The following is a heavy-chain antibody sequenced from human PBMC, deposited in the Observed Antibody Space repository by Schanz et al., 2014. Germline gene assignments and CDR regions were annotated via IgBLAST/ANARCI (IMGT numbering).Heavy chain of an antibody. CDR3: AGGYCTSTSCRYSGFDI. V-gene: IGHV4-31*03. J-gene: IGHJ3*02. CDR2: IYYTGST. D-gene: IGHD2-2*01. CDR1: GGSISSGASY. Sequence: QVQLQESGPGLVKPSQTLSLTCSVSGGSISSGASYWSWIRQHPGKGLEWIGYIYYTGSTYYNPSPKSRGTISVDTSKNQFPLKLSPVTAADTAVYYCAGGYCTSTSCRYSGFDIWGQGTMVTVSS.